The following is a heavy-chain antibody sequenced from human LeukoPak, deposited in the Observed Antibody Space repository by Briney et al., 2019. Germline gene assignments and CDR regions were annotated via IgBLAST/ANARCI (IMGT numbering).Heavy chain of an antibody. CDR1: GYTFTNYG. Sequence: ASVKVSCKASGYTFTNYGISGERQAPGQGLEWMGWISAYNGNTNFAQKLQGRVTLTTDTSTSTAYMELRSLRSDDTAVYYCARGFIAPAGPLSAVDYWGQGTLVTVSS. D-gene: IGHD6-13*01. CDR3: ARGFIAPAGPLSAVDY. J-gene: IGHJ4*02. V-gene: IGHV1-18*04. CDR2: ISAYNGNT.